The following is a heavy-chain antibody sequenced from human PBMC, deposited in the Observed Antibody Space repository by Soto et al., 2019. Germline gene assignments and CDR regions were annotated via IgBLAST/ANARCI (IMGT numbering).Heavy chain of an antibody. CDR2: IKYSGTT. D-gene: IGHD6-25*01. CDR3: ARHKDAGSDRGGMDV. V-gene: IGHV4-39*01. J-gene: IGHJ6*02. CDR1: GGSISSSRCH. Sequence: PSETLSLTCTVSGGSISSSRCHWGWIRQPPGKGLEWIASIKYSGTTFYNPSLKSRVTLSVDTSKNQFALKLSSVTAAETAVYYCARHKDAGSDRGGMDVWGQGTTVTVS.